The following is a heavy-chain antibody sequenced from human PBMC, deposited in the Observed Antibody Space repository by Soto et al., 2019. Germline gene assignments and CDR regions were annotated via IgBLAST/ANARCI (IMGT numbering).Heavy chain of an antibody. V-gene: IGHV1-24*01. CDR2: FDPEDGET. CDR3: ATALPIYDILTGYPIRGNFDY. Sequence: ASVKVSCKVSGYTLTELSMHWLRQAPGKGLEWMGGFDPEDGETIYAQKFQGRVTMTEDTSTDTAYMELSSLRSEDTAVYYCATALPIYDILTGYPIRGNFDYWGQGTLVTVSS. CDR1: GYTLTELS. J-gene: IGHJ4*02. D-gene: IGHD3-9*01.